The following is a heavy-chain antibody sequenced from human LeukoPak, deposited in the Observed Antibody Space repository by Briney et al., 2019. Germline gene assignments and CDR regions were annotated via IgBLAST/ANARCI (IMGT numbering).Heavy chain of an antibody. V-gene: IGHV5-10-1*01. Sequence: GESLKISCKGSGYSFTSYWISWVRQMPGKGLEWMGRIDPSDSYTNYSPSFQGHVTISADKSISTAYLQWSSLKASDTAMYYCARRAITFGGVIVEEYWGQGTLVTVSS. CDR2: IDPSDSYT. D-gene: IGHD3-16*02. CDR3: ARRAITFGGVIVEEY. J-gene: IGHJ4*02. CDR1: GYSFTSYW.